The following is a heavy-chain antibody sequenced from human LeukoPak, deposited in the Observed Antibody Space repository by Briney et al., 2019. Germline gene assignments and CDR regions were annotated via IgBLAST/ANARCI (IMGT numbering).Heavy chain of an antibody. D-gene: IGHD6-13*01. CDR2: LSYDGNNK. J-gene: IGHJ5*02. V-gene: IGHV3-30*04. CDR1: GFTFSSFA. CDR3: ATESSSWHWFDP. Sequence: GGSLRLSCAASGFTFSSFAMHWVRQAPGKGLEWVAVLSYDGNNKYYADSVKGRFTISRDKSKNTLYLQMNSLRAEDTAVYYCATESSSWHWFDPWGQRTLVTVSS.